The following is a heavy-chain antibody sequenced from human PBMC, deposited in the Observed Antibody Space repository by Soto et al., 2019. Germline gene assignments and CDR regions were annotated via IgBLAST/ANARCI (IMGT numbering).Heavy chain of an antibody. CDR2: ISGSGGST. Sequence: GESLKISCAASGFTFSSYAMSWVRQAPGKGLEWVSAISGSGGSTYYADSVKGRFTISRVNSKNTLYLQMNSLRAEVTAVYYCAKDYYDSSGYYYYFDYWGQGTLVTVSS. D-gene: IGHD3-22*01. J-gene: IGHJ4*02. V-gene: IGHV3-23*01. CDR3: AKDYYDSSGYYYYFDY. CDR1: GFTFSSYA.